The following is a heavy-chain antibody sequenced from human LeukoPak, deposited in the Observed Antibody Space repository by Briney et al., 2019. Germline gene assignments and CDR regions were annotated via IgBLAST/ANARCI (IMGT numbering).Heavy chain of an antibody. V-gene: IGHV4-59*11. CDR2: ISYIGST. Sequence: SETLSLTCAVSDDSFSSHYGTWIRQPTGKGREWLGYISYIGSTNYNPSLKSRVTISIDTSKNEFSLKLTSVTAADTAVYYCARDLVTVTKGFDIWGQGTMVTVSS. CDR1: DDSFSSHY. J-gene: IGHJ3*02. CDR3: ARDLVTVTKGFDI. D-gene: IGHD4-17*01.